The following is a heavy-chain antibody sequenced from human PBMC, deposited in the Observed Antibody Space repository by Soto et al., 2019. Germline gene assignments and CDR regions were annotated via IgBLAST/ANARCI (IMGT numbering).Heavy chain of an antibody. CDR3: ATGGYYYGSGSSPYYGMDV. V-gene: IGHV1-69*01. CDR1: GGTFSSYA. D-gene: IGHD3-10*01. J-gene: IGHJ6*02. Sequence: QVQLVQSGAEVKKPGSSVKVSCKASGGTFSSYAISWVRQAPGQGLEWMGGIIPIFGTANYAQKFQGRVTITADESTSTAYMELSSLRSTDTAVYYCATGGYYYGSGSSPYYGMDVWGQGTTVTVSS. CDR2: IIPIFGTA.